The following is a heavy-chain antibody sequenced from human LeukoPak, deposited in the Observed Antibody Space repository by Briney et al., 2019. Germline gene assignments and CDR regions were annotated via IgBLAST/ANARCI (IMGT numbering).Heavy chain of an antibody. J-gene: IGHJ4*02. Sequence: GSLRLSCAASGFTFSSYAMSWVRQAPGKGLEWVSAISGSGGSTYYADSVKGRFTISRDNSKNTLYLQMNSLRAEDTAVYYCARVLYSSGWGTWGQGTLVTVSS. CDR1: GFTFSSYA. D-gene: IGHD6-19*01. CDR3: ARVLYSSGWGT. CDR2: ISGSGGST. V-gene: IGHV3-23*01.